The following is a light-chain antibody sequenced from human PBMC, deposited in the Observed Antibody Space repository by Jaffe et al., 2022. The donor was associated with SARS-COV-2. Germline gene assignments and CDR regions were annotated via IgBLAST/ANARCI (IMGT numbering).Light chain of an antibody. J-gene: IGLJ1*01. Sequence: QSALTQPASVSGSPGQSITISCTGTSSDVGGYNYVSWYQQHPGKAPKLMIYEVSNRPSGVPDRFSGSKSGNTASLTISGLQAEDEADYYCSSYTSSSTPLGTGTKVTVL. CDR1: SSDVGGYNY. CDR2: EVS. CDR3: SSYTSSSTP. V-gene: IGLV2-14*01.